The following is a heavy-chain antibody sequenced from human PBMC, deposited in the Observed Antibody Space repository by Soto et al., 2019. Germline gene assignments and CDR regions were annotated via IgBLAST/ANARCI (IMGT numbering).Heavy chain of an antibody. CDR3: ARVYDFLTGHYWFDP. CDR2: IYYSGST. V-gene: IGHV4-30-4*01. Sequence: PSETLSLTCTVSGGSITSGDFYWSWIRQPPGEGLEWIAYIYYSGSTYYNPSLKSRVTMSVDTSKNQFSLKLSSVTAADTGVYYCARVYDFLTGHYWFDPWGQGTLVTVSS. CDR1: GGSITSGDFY. D-gene: IGHD3-9*01. J-gene: IGHJ5*02.